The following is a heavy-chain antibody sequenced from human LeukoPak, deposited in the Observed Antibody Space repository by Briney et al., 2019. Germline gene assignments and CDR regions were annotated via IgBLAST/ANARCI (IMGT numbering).Heavy chain of an antibody. D-gene: IGHD3-10*01. V-gene: IGHV1-8*02. CDR2: MNPNSGNT. CDR1: GYTFTSYA. CDR3: LLGELLFYGMDV. J-gene: IGHJ6*02. Sequence: ASVKVSCKASGYTFTSYAMNWVRQAPGQGLEWMGWMNPNSGNTGYAQKFQGRVTMTRNTSISTAYMELSSLRSEDTAVYYCLLGELLFYGMDVWGQGTTVTVSS.